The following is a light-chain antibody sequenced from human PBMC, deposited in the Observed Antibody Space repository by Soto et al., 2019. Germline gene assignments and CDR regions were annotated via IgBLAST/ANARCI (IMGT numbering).Light chain of an antibody. V-gene: IGKV3-15*01. CDR3: QQYNNWPPT. Sequence: ETVMTQSPATLSVSPGEGATLSCRASQSVGSNLAWYQQKPGQAPRLLIYGASTRATGLPATFSGSGSGTEFTLTISSLQSEEFAVYYCQQYNNWPPTFGQGAKLEIK. CDR1: QSVGSN. J-gene: IGKJ2*01. CDR2: GAS.